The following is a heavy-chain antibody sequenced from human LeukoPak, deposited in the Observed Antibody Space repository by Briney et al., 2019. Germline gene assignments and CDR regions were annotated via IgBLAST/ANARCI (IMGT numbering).Heavy chain of an antibody. V-gene: IGHV4-61*02. CDR2: IYSSGRT. D-gene: IGHD1-26*01. Sequence: SQTLSLTCTVSGGSISSGPYYWSWIRQPAGKGLEWIGRIYSSGRTNYNPSLESRVTMSVDTSKKQFSLKLTSVTAADMAVYFCARQFLVGSTFHAFDLWGQGTRVTVSS. J-gene: IGHJ3*01. CDR1: GGSISSGPYY. CDR3: ARQFLVGSTFHAFDL.